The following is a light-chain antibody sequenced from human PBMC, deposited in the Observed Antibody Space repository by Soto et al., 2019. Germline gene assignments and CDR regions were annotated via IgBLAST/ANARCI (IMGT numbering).Light chain of an antibody. CDR1: SSNIGAGYD. CDR2: GNS. V-gene: IGLV1-40*01. J-gene: IGLJ1*01. CDR3: QSYDSSLSGCV. Sequence: QSALTQPPSVSGAPGQRVTISCTGSSSNIGAGYDVHWYQQLPGTAPKLLISGNSNRPSGVPDRFSGSKSGTSASLAITGLQAEDEADYYCQSYDSSLSGCVFGTGTKLTVL.